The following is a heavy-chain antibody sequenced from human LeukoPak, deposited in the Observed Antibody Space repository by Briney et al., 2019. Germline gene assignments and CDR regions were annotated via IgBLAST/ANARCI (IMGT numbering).Heavy chain of an antibody. J-gene: IGHJ5*02. Sequence: GGSLRLSCAASEFTFSSYSMNWVRQAPGKGLEWVSYITNSGNSKSYADSVKGRFTISRDNAKNSLYLQMNSLRAEDTALYHCASIGYCSSTSCAPIPWGQGTLVTVSS. CDR2: ITNSGNSK. CDR3: ASIGYCSSTSCAPIP. D-gene: IGHD2-2*01. CDR1: EFTFSSYS. V-gene: IGHV3-48*04.